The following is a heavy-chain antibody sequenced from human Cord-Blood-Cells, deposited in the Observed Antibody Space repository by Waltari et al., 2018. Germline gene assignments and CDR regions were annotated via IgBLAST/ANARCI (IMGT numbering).Heavy chain of an antibody. CDR2: INHSGRT. D-gene: IGHD6-13*01. J-gene: IGHJ6*02. CDR1: GGSFSGYY. Sequence: QVQLQQWGAGLLKPSETLSLTCAVYGGSFSGYYWSWIRHPPGKWREWIGKINHSGRTNYQPSLKSRDTISVDTSKNLFSLKLSYVPAAYTDVYYCARGSPPNIAAAGCGRYGMDVWGQGTTVTVSS. V-gene: IGHV4-34*01. CDR3: ARGSPPNIAAAGCGRYGMDV.